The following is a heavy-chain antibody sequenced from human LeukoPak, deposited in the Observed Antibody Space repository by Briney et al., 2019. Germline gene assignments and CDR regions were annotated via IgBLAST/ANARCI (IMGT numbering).Heavy chain of an antibody. Sequence: SVKVSCKASGGTFSSYAISWVRQAPGQGLEWMGGIIPIFGTANYAQEFQGRVTITADESTSTAYMELSSLRSEDTAVYYCASSVKVDTAMGDAFDIWGQGTMVAVSS. V-gene: IGHV1-69*01. J-gene: IGHJ3*02. D-gene: IGHD5-18*01. CDR1: GGTFSSYA. CDR3: ASSVKVDTAMGDAFDI. CDR2: IIPIFGTA.